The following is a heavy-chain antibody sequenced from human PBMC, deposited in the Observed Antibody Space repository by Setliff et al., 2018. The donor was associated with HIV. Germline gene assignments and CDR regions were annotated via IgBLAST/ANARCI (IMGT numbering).Heavy chain of an antibody. CDR2: INHSGNT. J-gene: IGHJ4*02. CDR3: ARDGGLYSGSFVASDY. CDR1: GGSFSGYY. V-gene: IGHV4-34*01. D-gene: IGHD1-26*01. Sequence: PSETLSLTCAVYGGSFSGYYWSWIRQSPGKGLEWIGEINHSGNTNYNPSLESRLTISKDTTKNQFSLNVNSVTAADTAVYYCARDGGLYSGSFVASDYWGQGTLVTVSS.